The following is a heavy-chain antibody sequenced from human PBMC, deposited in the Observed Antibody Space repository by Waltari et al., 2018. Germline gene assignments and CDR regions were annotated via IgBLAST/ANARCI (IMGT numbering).Heavy chain of an antibody. V-gene: IGHV4-30-4*08. CDR1: GGSISSGDYY. J-gene: IGHJ4*02. D-gene: IGHD3-10*01. CDR2: INHSGST. Sequence: QVQLQESGPGLVKPSQTLSLTCTVSGGSISSGDYYWSWIRQPPGKGLEWIGEINHSGSTNYNPSLKSRVTISVDTSKNQFSLKLSSVTAADTAMYYCAREKGVNGADYWGQGTLVTVSS. CDR3: AREKGVNGADY.